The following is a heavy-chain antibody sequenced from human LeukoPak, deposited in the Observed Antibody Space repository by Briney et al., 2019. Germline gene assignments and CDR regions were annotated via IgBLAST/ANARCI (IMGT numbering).Heavy chain of an antibody. Sequence: SQTLSLTCTVSGGSISSGDYYWSWIRQPPGKGLEWIGYIYYSGSTYYNPSLKSRVTISVDTSKNQFSLKLSSVTAADTAVYYCARDLVLTNHFGATNWGQGTLVTVSS. D-gene: IGHD4/OR15-4a*01. V-gene: IGHV4-30-4*01. CDR3: ARDLVLTNHFGATN. CDR2: IYYSGST. CDR1: GGSISSGDYY. J-gene: IGHJ4*02.